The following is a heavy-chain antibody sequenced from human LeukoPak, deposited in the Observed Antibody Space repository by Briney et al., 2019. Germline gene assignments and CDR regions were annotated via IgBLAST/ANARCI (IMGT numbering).Heavy chain of an antibody. V-gene: IGHV3-53*01. CDR1: GFTVSSNY. D-gene: IGHD3-10*01. CDR3: TRERGGYYGSGSYYDY. Sequence: GGSLRLSCAASGFTVSSNYMSWVRQAPGKGLEWVSVIYSAGSTYYADSVKGRFTISRDNSKNTLYLQMNSLKAEDTAVYYCTRERGGYYGSGSYYDYWGQGTLVTVSS. CDR2: IYSAGST. J-gene: IGHJ4*02.